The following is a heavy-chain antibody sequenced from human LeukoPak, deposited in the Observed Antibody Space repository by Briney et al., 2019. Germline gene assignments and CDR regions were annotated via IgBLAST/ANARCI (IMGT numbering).Heavy chain of an antibody. CDR3: ATESPSCGGDCFGY. J-gene: IGHJ4*02. D-gene: IGHD2-21*01. CDR2: IYSGGTT. V-gene: IGHV3-53*01. CDR1: GFTFSSNY. Sequence: GGSLRLSCAASGFTFSSNYMSWVRQAPGQGLEWVSVIYSGGTTYYADSMKGRFTISRDNSKNTLYLQMNSLRAADTAVYYCATESPSCGGDCFGYWGQGTLVTVSS.